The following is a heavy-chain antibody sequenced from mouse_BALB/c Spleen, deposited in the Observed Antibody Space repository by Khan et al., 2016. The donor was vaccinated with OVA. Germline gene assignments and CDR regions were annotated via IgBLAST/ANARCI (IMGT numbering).Heavy chain of an antibody. D-gene: IGHD2-2*01. CDR3: ARSLVDYYCMYY. J-gene: IGHJ4*01. CDR1: GFTFSSFA. Sequence: EVELVEPGGGVVKPGGSLKLSCSASGFTFSSFAMSWVRQTPEKRLEWVATISTGGHYTFYPDSVKGRFTISRDNARNTLYLQMSSLRSEDTAMFYCARSLVDYYCMYYWGQGTSVTVSS. CDR2: ISTGGHYT. V-gene: IGHV5-9-3*01.